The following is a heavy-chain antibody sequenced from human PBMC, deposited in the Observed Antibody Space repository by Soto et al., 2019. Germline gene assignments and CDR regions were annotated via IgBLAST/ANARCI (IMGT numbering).Heavy chain of an antibody. V-gene: IGHV4-28*01. CDR1: GSSISSNYW. Sequence: NPSETLSLTCGVSGSSISSNYWWGWIRQTPGKGLEWIGYIFSTGSTYYNPSLQSRVTMSVDTSNNQFSLRLNSVTAVDTAVYYCASKPNSLYYFDFWGQGTLVTVSS. D-gene: IGHD5-18*01. CDR3: ASKPNSLYYFDF. CDR2: IFSTGST. J-gene: IGHJ4*02.